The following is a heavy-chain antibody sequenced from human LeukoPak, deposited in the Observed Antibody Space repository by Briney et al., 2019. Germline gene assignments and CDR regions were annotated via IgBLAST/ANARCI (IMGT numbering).Heavy chain of an antibody. J-gene: IGHJ5*02. V-gene: IGHV3-48*04. CDR2: ISSSSGTI. D-gene: IGHD3-22*01. CDR1: GFTFSSYN. Sequence: GGSLRLSCAASGFTFSSYNMNWVRQSPGKGLEWISYISSSSGTIYYADSVKGRFTISRDNAKDSLYLQMNSLRAEDAAVYYCARGPYDSSGYYYVWSGYNRFDPWGQGTLVTVSS. CDR3: ARGPYDSSGYYYVWSGYNRFDP.